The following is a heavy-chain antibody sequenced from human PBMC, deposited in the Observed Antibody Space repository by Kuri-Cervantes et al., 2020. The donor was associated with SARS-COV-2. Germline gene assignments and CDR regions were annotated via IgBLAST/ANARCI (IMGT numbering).Heavy chain of an antibody. D-gene: IGHD2-2*01. V-gene: IGHV4-34*01. J-gene: IGHJ3*02. CDR2: LDHSGKA. CDR3: ARAIDTNLGYCSSTSSCDAFDI. Sequence: SETLSLTCAVYGGSLNNFYWSWIRQSPGKGPEWIGELDHSGKANYNPSLKSRVTISVDTSKNQFSLKLSSVTAADTAVYYCARAIDTNLGYCSSTSSCDAFDIWGQGTMVTVSS. CDR1: GGSLNNFY.